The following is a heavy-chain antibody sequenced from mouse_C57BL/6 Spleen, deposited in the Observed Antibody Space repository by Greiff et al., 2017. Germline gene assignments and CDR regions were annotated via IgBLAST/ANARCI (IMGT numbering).Heavy chain of an antibody. CDR1: GYTFTDYY. CDR3: ALYDYDGLAGFAY. J-gene: IGHJ3*01. CDR2: INPNNGGT. Sequence: VQLQQSGPELVKPGASVKISCKASGYTFTDYYMNWVKQSHGKSLEWIGDINPNNGGTSYNQKFKGKATLTVDKSSSTAYMELRSLTSEDSAVYYCALYDYDGLAGFAYWGQGTLVTVSA. D-gene: IGHD2-4*01. V-gene: IGHV1-26*01.